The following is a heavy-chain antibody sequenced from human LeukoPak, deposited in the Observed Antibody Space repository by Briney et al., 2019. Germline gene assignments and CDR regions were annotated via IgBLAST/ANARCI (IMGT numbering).Heavy chain of an antibody. J-gene: IGHJ4*02. CDR2: IYSGGSI. V-gene: IGHV3-66*02. CDR1: GFTVSSNY. Sequence: PGGSLRLSCAASGFTVSSNYMSWVRQAPGKGLEWVSVIYSGGSIYYADSVKGRFTISRDNSKNTLYLQMNSLRADDTAVYYCARGGLRPSFGYVDYWGQGTLVTVSS. CDR3: ARGGLRPSFGYVDY. D-gene: IGHD5/OR15-5a*01.